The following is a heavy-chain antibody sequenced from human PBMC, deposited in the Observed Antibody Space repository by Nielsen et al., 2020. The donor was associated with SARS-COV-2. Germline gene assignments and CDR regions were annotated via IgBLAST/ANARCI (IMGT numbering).Heavy chain of an antibody. D-gene: IGHD6-6*01. CDR2: IWYDGSNK. CDR1: GFTFSSYG. J-gene: IGHJ5*02. V-gene: IGHV3-33*01. CDR3: ARDLLGSSSGWFDP. Sequence: GESLKISCAASGFTFSSYGMHWVCQAPGKGLEWVAVIWYDGSNKYYADSVKGRFTISRDNSKNTLYLQMNSPRAEDTAVYYCARDLLGSSSGWFDPWGQGTLVTVSS.